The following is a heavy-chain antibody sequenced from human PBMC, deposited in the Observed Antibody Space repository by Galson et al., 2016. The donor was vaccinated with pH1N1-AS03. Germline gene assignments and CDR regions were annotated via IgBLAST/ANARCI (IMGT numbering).Heavy chain of an antibody. CDR2: IKHDGSET. D-gene: IGHD1-1*01. CDR1: GLEFSYFW. J-gene: IGHJ4*02. V-gene: IGHV3-7*03. CDR3: ARGEMNGDDS. Sequence: SLRLSCAAPGLEFSYFWMTWVRQAPGKGPEWVANIKHDGSETHYVDSVKGRFTISRDHAKHSLYLQMNSLRVEDTAMYYCARGEMNGDDSWGQGTLVTVSS.